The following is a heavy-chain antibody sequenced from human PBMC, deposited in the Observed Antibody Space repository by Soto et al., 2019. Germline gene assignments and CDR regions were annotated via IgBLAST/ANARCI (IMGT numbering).Heavy chain of an antibody. CDR2: ICHGGGA. J-gene: IGHJ1*01. CDR1: GGSFSGYC. D-gene: IGHD6-13*01. Sequence: SETLSLTCAVYGGSFSGYCWSWIRQTPGERLEWVGDICHGGGANYNPSLKSRVSFSMDPSKNQLSLKLNSVMAADTAVYYCAGYSNSWSKYVKHWGRGSLVT. CDR3: AGYSNSWSKYVKH. V-gene: IGHV4-34*01.